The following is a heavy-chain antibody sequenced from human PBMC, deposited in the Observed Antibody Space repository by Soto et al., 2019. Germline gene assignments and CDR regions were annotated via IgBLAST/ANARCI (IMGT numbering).Heavy chain of an antibody. D-gene: IGHD4-17*01. V-gene: IGHV1-69*02. CDR3: ARGGYGDYSGWFDP. CDR2: IIPILGIA. Sequence: QVQLVQSGAEVKKPGSSVKVSCKASGGTFSSYTISWVRQAPGQGLEWMGRIIPILGIANYAQKFQGRVTITADKSTSTAYMELSSLRSEDTAVYYCARGGYGDYSGWFDPWGQGTLVTVSS. CDR1: GGTFSSYT. J-gene: IGHJ5*02.